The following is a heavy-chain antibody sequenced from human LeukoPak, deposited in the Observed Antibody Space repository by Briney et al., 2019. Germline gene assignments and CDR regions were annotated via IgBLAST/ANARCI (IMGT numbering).Heavy chain of an antibody. D-gene: IGHD3-22*01. J-gene: IGHJ4*02. CDR3: AKDRDYYDRGPFDY. Sequence: GGSLRLSCAASGFTFSSYGMHWVRQAPGKGLEWAAVISYDGSNKYYADSVKGRFTISRDNSKNTLYLQMNSLRAEDTAVYYCAKDRDYYDRGPFDYWGQGTLVTVSS. CDR1: GFTFSSYG. CDR2: ISYDGSNK. V-gene: IGHV3-30*18.